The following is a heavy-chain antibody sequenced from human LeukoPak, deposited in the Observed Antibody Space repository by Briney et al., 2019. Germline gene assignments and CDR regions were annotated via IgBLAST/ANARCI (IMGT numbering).Heavy chain of an antibody. D-gene: IGHD4-17*01. V-gene: IGHV1-69*13. J-gene: IGHJ2*01. CDR3: ARLHGEYDPDWYFDL. Sequence: SVKVSCKAAGGTFNNHAISWVRQAPGQGLKWMGAIIPIFGTPNYAQNFQGRVTITADASTSTVYKERSSLRSEDTAVYYCARLHGEYDPDWYFDLWGRGTLVTVSS. CDR1: GGTFNNHA. CDR2: IIPIFGTP.